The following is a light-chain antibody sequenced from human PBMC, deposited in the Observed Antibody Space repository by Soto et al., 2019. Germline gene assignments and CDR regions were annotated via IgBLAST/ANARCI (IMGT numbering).Light chain of an antibody. CDR2: GAS. V-gene: IGKV3-15*01. CDR1: QTVPSR. Sequence: EXVLTQSXATXSVSPXEGVTLSXXASQTVPSRIAWYQQKPGQAPSLLIYGASTRATGVPDRFSGTGSGTEFTLTISSLKSEDYAVYYCQQYKSWPPITFGQGTRLEI. CDR3: QQYKSWPPIT. J-gene: IGKJ5*01.